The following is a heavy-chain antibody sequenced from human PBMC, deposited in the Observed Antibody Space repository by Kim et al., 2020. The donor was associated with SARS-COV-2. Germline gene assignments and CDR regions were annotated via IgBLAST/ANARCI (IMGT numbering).Heavy chain of an antibody. CDR3: ASGAYDSSGYYFYGMDV. D-gene: IGHD3-22*01. Sequence: GGSLRLSWAASGFTFSSYWMHWVRQAPGKGLVWVSRINSDGSSTSYADSVKGRFTISRDNAKNTLYLQMNSLRAEDTAVYYCASGAYDSSGYYFYGMDVWGQGTTVTVSS. CDR1: GFTFSSYW. V-gene: IGHV3-74*01. J-gene: IGHJ6*02. CDR2: INSDGSST.